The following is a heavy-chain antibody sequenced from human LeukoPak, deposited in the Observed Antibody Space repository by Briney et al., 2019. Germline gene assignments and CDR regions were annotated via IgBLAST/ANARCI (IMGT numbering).Heavy chain of an antibody. V-gene: IGHV1-18*04. CDR1: GYTFTGYY. J-gene: IGHJ3*02. D-gene: IGHD3-22*01. Sequence: ASVKVSCKASGYTFTGYYMHWVRQAPGQGLEWMGWINAYNGNTNYAQKLQGRVTMTTDTSTSTAYMELRSLRSDDTAVYYCARDLEETYYYDSSGDAFDIWGQGTMVTVSS. CDR2: INAYNGNT. CDR3: ARDLEETYYYDSSGDAFDI.